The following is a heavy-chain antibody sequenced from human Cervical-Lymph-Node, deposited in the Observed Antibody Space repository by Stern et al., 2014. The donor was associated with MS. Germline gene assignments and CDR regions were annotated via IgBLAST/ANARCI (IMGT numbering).Heavy chain of an antibody. CDR3: ARGLTDYYYYGMDV. J-gene: IGHJ6*02. V-gene: IGHV3-11*01. CDR2: ISSSGGTI. Sequence: VQLLESGGGLVKPGGSLRLSCAASGFTISDYYINWIRQAPGKGLEWVSYISSSGGTIYYAGSVKGRFTISRDNAKNSLYLQMNSLTAEDTAVYYCARGLTDYYYYGMDVWGQGSTVTVSS. D-gene: IGHD3/OR15-3a*01. CDR1: GFTISDYY.